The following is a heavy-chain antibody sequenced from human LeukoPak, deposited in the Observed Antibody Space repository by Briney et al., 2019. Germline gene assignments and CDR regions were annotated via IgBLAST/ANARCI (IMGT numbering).Heavy chain of an antibody. V-gene: IGHV1-18*01. CDR3: ARRVAVDRRDAFDI. CDR2: ISSYNGNT. D-gene: IGHD6-19*01. J-gene: IGHJ3*02. CDR1: GYTFTSYG. Sequence: ASVKVSCKASGYTFTSYGISWVRQAPGQGLEWMEWISSYNGNTNYAQKLQGRVTMSTDTSTGTAYMELRSLRSADTAVYYCARRVAVDRRDAFDIWGQGTMVTVSS.